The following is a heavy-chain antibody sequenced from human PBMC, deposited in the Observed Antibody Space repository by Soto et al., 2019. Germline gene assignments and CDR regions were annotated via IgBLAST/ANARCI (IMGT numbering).Heavy chain of an antibody. CDR2: ISYDGSNK. J-gene: IGHJ4*02. V-gene: IGHV3-30*18. Sequence: QVQLVESGGGVVQPGRSLRLSCAASGFTFSSYGMHWVRQAPGKGLEWVAVISYDGSNKYYADSVKGRFTISRDNSKNTLYLQMNSLRAEDTAVYYCAKDSRDRGFDYWGQGTLVTVSS. D-gene: IGHD3-10*01. CDR3: AKDSRDRGFDY. CDR1: GFTFSSYG.